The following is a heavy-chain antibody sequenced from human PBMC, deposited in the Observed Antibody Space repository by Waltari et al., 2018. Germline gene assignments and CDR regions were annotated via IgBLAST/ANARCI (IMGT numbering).Heavy chain of an antibody. CDR1: GYSISSGYY. D-gene: IGHD1-26*01. V-gene: IGHV4-38-2*02. Sequence: QVQLQESGPGLVKPSETLSLTCTVSGYSISSGYYWGWLRQPPGKGLEWIGSIYHSGSTYYNPSLKSRVTISVDTSKNQFSLKLSSVTAADTAVYYCARTMYRYSGSYYVGFDYWGQGTLVTVSS. CDR3: ARTMYRYSGSYYVGFDY. CDR2: IYHSGST. J-gene: IGHJ4*02.